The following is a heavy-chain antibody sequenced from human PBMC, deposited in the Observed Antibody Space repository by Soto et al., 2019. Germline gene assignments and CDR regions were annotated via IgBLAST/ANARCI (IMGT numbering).Heavy chain of an antibody. Sequence: QVQLQESGPGLVKPSETLSLTCTVSGGSISSYYWSWIRQPPGKGLEWIGYIYYSGSTNYNPSLKSRVTISVDTSKNQFSLKLSSVTAADTAVYYCARGVVGVYYDSLYRFDYWGQGTLVTVSS. CDR2: IYYSGST. CDR1: GGSISSYY. CDR3: ARGVVGVYYDSLYRFDY. D-gene: IGHD3-22*01. V-gene: IGHV4-59*01. J-gene: IGHJ4*02.